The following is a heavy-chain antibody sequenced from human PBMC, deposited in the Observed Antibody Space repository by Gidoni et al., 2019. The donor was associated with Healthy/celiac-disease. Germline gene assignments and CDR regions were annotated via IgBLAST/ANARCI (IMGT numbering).Heavy chain of an antibody. CDR2: IKSKTDGGTT. J-gene: IGHJ1*01. CDR3: TTVYYDSSGYSHFQH. CDR1: GFTFSHAW. D-gene: IGHD3-22*01. V-gene: IGHV3-15*01. Sequence: EVQLVESGGGLVKPGGSLRLSWSASGFTFSHAWMSWVRQAPGKGLEWVGRIKSKTDGGTTDYAAPVKGRFTISRDDSKNTLYLQMNSLKTEDTAVYYCTTVYYDSSGYSHFQHWGQGTLVTVSS.